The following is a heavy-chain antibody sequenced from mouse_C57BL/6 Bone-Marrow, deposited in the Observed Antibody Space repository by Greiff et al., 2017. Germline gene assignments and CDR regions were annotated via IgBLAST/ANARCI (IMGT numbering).Heavy chain of an antibody. CDR1: GFTFSSYG. Sequence: EVMLVESGGDLVKPGGSLKLSCAASGFTFSSYGMSWVRQTPDKRLEWVATISSGGSYTYYPDSVKGRFTISRDNAKNTLYLQMSSLKSADTAMYYCARTHYYGSSSFAYWGQGTLVTVSA. CDR3: ARTHYYGSSSFAY. D-gene: IGHD1-1*01. J-gene: IGHJ3*01. CDR2: ISSGGSYT. V-gene: IGHV5-6*01.